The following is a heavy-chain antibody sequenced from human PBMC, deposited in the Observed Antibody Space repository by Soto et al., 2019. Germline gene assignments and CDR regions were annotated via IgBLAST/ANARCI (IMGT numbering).Heavy chain of an antibody. D-gene: IGHD2-15*01. CDR3: ARDPELLLDYYYGMDV. CDR2: IYSSGST. CDR1: GASISSGDYY. J-gene: IGHJ6*02. Sequence: QVQLQESGPGLVKPSQTLSLTCTVSGASISSGDYYWSWIRQTPGKGLEWIGYIYSSGSTYYNPSLRSRVTISVDTSKNQFSLKLTSVTAADTAVYYCARDPELLLDYYYGMDVWGQGTTVTVSS. V-gene: IGHV4-30-4*01.